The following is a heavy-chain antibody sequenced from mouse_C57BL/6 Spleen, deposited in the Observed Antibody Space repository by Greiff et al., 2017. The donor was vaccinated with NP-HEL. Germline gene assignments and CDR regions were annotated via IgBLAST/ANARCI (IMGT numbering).Heavy chain of an antibody. V-gene: IGHV1-82*01. Sequence: QVQLQQSGPELVKPGASVKISCKASGYAFSSSWMNWVKQRPGKGLEWIGRIYPGDGDTNYNGKFKGKATLTADKSSSTADMQLSSLSSEDSAVYFCAREVTTVVAVRVDYWGQGTTLTVSS. CDR1: GYAFSSSW. D-gene: IGHD1-1*01. J-gene: IGHJ2*01. CDR2: IYPGDGDT. CDR3: AREVTTVVAVRVDY.